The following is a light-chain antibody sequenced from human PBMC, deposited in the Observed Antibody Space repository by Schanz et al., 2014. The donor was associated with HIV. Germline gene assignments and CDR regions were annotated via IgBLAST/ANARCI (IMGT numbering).Light chain of an antibody. J-gene: IGLJ2*01. CDR3: YSYVGTTAVV. CDR1: TSNIGGYNY. V-gene: IGLV2-14*03. Sequence: QSALTQPASVSGSPGQSIAISCTGTTSNIGGYNYVSWYHQHPGKAPKLLIYAVSNRPSGVSNRFSGSKSGNTASLTISGLQAEDEADYYCYSYVGTTAVVFGGGTKVTVL. CDR2: AVS.